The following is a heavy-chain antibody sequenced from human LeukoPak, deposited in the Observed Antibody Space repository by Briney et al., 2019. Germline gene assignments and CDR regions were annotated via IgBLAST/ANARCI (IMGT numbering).Heavy chain of an antibody. Sequence: SETLSLTCTVSGGSISSSSYYWGWIRQPPGKGLEWIGSIYYSGSTHYNPSLKSRVTISVDTSKNQFSLKLSSVTAADTAVYYCARPGIAAAGGGYFDYWGQGTLVTVSS. CDR1: GGSISSSSYY. J-gene: IGHJ4*02. D-gene: IGHD6-13*01. CDR3: ARPGIAAAGGGYFDY. CDR2: IYYSGST. V-gene: IGHV4-39*01.